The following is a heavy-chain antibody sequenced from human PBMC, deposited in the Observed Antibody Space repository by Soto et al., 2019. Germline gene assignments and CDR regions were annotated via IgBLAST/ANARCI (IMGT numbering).Heavy chain of an antibody. CDR3: ESRDPGTSVDY. D-gene: IGHD1-7*01. J-gene: IGHJ4*02. CDR1: GGSFTSNNW. V-gene: IGHV4-4*02. CDR2: IYRTGST. Sequence: SETLSLTCSVSGGSFTSNNWWTWVRQPPGQGLEWIGEIYRTGSTNYNPSLKSRVTISLDKSENQFSLKVTSLTAADTAVYYCESRDPGTSVDYWGQGNVVTVSS.